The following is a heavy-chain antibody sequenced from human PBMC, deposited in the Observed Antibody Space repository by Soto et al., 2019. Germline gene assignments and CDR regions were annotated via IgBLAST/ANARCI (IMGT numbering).Heavy chain of an antibody. CDR2: ISNIGSRT. Sequence: PGGSLRLSCSASGFTFTDYALHWVRQTPGKGLQYVSAISNIGSRTYYADSVKGRFTISRDNSKNTLYLQVSSLRAEDTAVYYCVKTPAYYHDSRAYYPVWGQGPMMTVYS. D-gene: IGHD3-22*01. J-gene: IGHJ4*02. CDR1: GFTFTDYA. V-gene: IGHV3-64D*06. CDR3: VKTPAYYHDSRAYYPV.